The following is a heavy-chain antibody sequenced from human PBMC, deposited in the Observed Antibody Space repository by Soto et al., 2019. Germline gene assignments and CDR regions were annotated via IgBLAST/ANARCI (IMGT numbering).Heavy chain of an antibody. CDR3: ARGTYYYGSGNLGY. CDR2: ISSSSSYI. D-gene: IGHD3-10*01. V-gene: IGHV3-21*01. CDR1: GFTFSSYS. Sequence: EVQLVESGGGLVKPGGSLRLSCAASGFTFSSYSMNWVRQAPGKGLEWVSSISSSSSYIYYADSVKGRFTISRDNAKNSLYLQMNSLRAEDTAVYYCARGTYYYGSGNLGYWGQGTLVTVSS. J-gene: IGHJ4*02.